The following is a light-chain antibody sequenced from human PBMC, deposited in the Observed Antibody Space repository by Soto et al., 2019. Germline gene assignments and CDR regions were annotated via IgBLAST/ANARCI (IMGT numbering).Light chain of an antibody. CDR1: QNIRTY. CDR3: QQYTNTNNPWM. J-gene: IGKJ1*01. Sequence: DIQMTQSPSSLSASVGDRVTITCRATQNIRTYLNWYLHTPGKAPKLLIFDATTLQSGVPSRFSGSGSGTDFTLTISSLQPEDFATYYCQQYTNTNNPWMFGQGTKVDIK. V-gene: IGKV1-39*01. CDR2: DAT.